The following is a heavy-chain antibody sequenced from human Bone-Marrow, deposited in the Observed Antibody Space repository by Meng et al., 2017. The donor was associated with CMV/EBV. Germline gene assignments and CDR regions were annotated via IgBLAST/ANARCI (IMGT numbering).Heavy chain of an antibody. CDR2: ISAYNGNT. Sequence: ASVKVSCKASGYTFTSYGISWVRQAPGQGLEWMGWISAYNGNTNYAQKLQGRVTMTTDTSTSTAYMELRSLRSDATAVYYFARKTCSTNCYTEWFDPWGQGTLVTVSS. CDR3: ARKTCSTNCYTEWFDP. D-gene: IGHD2-2*02. V-gene: IGHV1-18*01. J-gene: IGHJ5*02. CDR1: GYTFTSYG.